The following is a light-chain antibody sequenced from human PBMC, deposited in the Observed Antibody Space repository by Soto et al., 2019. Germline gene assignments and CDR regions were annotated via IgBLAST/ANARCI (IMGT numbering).Light chain of an antibody. J-gene: IGKJ1*01. Sequence: DIQMTQSPSSLSASVGDRVTITCRASQSISNYLSWYQQQPGKAPKLLIYVASSLQSGVPSRFSGSGSGTDFTLTISSLQPEDFATYYCQQSYRTPWTFGQGTKVEIK. CDR1: QSISNY. CDR3: QQSYRTPWT. CDR2: VAS. V-gene: IGKV1-39*01.